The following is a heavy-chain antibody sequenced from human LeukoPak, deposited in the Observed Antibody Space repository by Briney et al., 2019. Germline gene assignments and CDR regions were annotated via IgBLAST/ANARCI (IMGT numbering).Heavy chain of an antibody. D-gene: IGHD4-17*01. CDR2: MYSFGRP. V-gene: IGHV4-39*01. Sequence: SYTLSLTCPVSVGFIRSSSYYRGWIRQPPRKGLEGIGRMYSFGRPYYNPSFKSRVTISVDTSKNPFSLKLSSVTAADTAVYYCARVPPVTFFDNWGQGTLVTVSS. CDR1: VGFIRSSSYY. CDR3: ARVPPVTFFDN. J-gene: IGHJ4*02.